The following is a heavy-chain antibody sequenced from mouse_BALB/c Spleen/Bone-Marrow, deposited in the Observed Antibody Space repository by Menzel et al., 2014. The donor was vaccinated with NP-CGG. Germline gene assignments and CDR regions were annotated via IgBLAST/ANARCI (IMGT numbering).Heavy chain of an antibody. V-gene: IGHV1S137*01. J-gene: IGHJ4*01. CDR1: GYTFTDYY. CDR3: ARGGSSGLNYYAMDY. Sequence: QVQLQESGAELVRPGVSVKISCKGSGYTFTDYYMHWVKQRHAKSLEWIGVISPYYVDGGYNQKFKGKATMTIDKSSRTAYMELARLASEDSAIYYCARGGSSGLNYYAMDYRGQGTSVTVSS. D-gene: IGHD3-1*01. CDR2: ISPYYVDG.